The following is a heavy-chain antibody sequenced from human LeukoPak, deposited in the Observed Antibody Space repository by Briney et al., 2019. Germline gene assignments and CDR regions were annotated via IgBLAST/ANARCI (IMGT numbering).Heavy chain of an antibody. CDR2: INPNSGST. CDR3: VRDDPIWFGELLYVLDY. J-gene: IGHJ4*02. CDR1: GYTFTGYY. V-gene: IGHV1-2*02. D-gene: IGHD3-10*01. Sequence: ASVKVSCKASGYTFTGYYMHWVRQAPGQGLEWMGWINPNSGSTNYAQKFQGRVTMTRGTSISTAYMELSRLRSDDTAVYYCVRDDPIWFGELLYVLDYWGQGTLVTVSS.